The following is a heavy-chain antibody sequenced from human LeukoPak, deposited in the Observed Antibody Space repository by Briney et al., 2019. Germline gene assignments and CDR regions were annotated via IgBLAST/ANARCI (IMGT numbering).Heavy chain of an antibody. J-gene: IGHJ4*02. V-gene: IGHV3-23*01. CDR1: GFTFSRNA. Sequence: PGGSLRLSCAASGFTFSRNAMSWVRQAPGKGLEWVSVISGSGGSTYYADSVKGRFTISRDNSKNTLYLQMNSLRVEDTAVYYCANESPFLDYWGQGTLVTVSS. CDR2: ISGSGGST. CDR3: ANESPFLDY.